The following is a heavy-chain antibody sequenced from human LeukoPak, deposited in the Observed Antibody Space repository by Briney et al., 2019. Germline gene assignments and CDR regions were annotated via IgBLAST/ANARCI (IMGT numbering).Heavy chain of an antibody. V-gene: IGHV3-33*01. CDR3: ARDFYVGSKSYYIGY. D-gene: IGHD3-10*01. Sequence: PGGSLRLSCAASGFTFSTYGMHWVRQAPGKGLEWVAVIWYDGSNKYYADSVKGRLTISRDNSENTLYLQMNSLRAEDTAVYYCARDFYVGSKSYYIGYWGHGTLVTVSS. CDR2: IWYDGSNK. J-gene: IGHJ4*01. CDR1: GFTFSTYG.